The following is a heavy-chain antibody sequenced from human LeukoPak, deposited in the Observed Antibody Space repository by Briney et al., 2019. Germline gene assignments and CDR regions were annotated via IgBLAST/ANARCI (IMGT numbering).Heavy chain of an antibody. CDR1: GGTFSSYA. D-gene: IGHD6-6*01. CDR3: ARDGVYSSSNFGY. J-gene: IGHJ4*02. Sequence: SVKVSCKASGGTFSSYAISWVRQAPGQGLEWMGGIIPIFGTANYAQKFQGRVTITADESTSTAYMELSSLRSEDTAVYYCARDGVYSSSNFGYWGQGTLVTVSS. V-gene: IGHV1-69*13. CDR2: IIPIFGTA.